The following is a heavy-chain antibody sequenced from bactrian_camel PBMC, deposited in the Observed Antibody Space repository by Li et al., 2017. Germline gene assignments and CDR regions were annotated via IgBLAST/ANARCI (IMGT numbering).Heavy chain of an antibody. CDR3: AAKAGDCYRWAEERDFGY. Sequence: QLVESGGGSVQTGGSLRLSCAASGMTYRRSCMGWFRQAPGKEREGVAAIYTGYNGFSYHSTYYADSVKGRFTVSQDSAKNTLHLEMNSLKPKDTAIYFCAAKAGDCYRWAEERDFGYWGQGTQVTV. D-gene: IGHD3*01. CDR1: GMTYRRSC. V-gene: IGHV3S28*01. J-gene: IGHJ6*01. CDR2: IYTGYNGFSYHST.